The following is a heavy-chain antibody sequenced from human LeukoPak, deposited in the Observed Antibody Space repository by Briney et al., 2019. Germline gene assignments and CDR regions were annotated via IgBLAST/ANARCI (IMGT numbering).Heavy chain of an antibody. D-gene: IGHD3-22*01. CDR3: ARDAHYYDSSDYYPPYYFDS. CDR2: INTSGIN. V-gene: IGHV4-4*07. CDR1: SGSISSYF. Sequence: PSETLSLTCTVSSGSISSYFWSWIRQAAGKGLEWVGRINTSGINNYNPSLKSRVTMSVDTSKNQISLEVTSVTAADTAVYYCARDAHYYDSSDYYPPYYFDSWGQGTLVTVSS. J-gene: IGHJ4*02.